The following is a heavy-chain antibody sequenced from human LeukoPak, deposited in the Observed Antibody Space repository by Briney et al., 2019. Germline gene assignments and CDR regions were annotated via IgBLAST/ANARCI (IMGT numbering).Heavy chain of an antibody. D-gene: IGHD5-18*01. CDR3: APEDTAMAEHLDFDY. V-gene: IGHV3-21*01. Sequence: PGGSLRLSCAVSGFTFSRYSMNWVRQAPGKGLEWVSSISNIGTSIYYADSVKGRFTISRDNAKNSLYLQMDSLRAEDTAVYYCAPEDTAMAEHLDFDYWGQGTLVTVSS. CDR2: ISNIGTSI. J-gene: IGHJ4*02. CDR1: GFTFSRYS.